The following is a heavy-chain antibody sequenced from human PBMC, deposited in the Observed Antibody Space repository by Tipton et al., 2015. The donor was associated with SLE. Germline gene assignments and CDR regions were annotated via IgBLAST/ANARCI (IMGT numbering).Heavy chain of an antibody. CDR2: IYTSGST. Sequence: TLSLTCTVSGGSISSYYWSWIRQPPGKGLEWIGYIYTSGSTNYTPSLKSRVTISVDTSKNQFSLKLSSVTAADTAVHYCARRTPTYSSGWPYWYFDLWGRGTLVTVSS. D-gene: IGHD6-19*01. J-gene: IGHJ2*01. CDR1: GGSISSYY. CDR3: ARRTPTYSSGWPYWYFDL. V-gene: IGHV4-4*09.